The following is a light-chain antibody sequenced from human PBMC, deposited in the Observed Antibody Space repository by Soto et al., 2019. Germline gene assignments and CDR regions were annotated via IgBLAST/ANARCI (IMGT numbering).Light chain of an antibody. J-gene: IGLJ1*01. Sequence: QSALTQPVSVPGSPGQSIAISCTGVRTDVADGYDYVSWYQQHPGQAPQLIIYDVSNRPSGVSDRFSGSKSGITASLTISGLQAEDEAEYYCTSYPNSTPFYVFGTGTKVTVL. CDR3: TSYPNSTPFYV. CDR2: DVS. CDR1: RTDVADGYDY. V-gene: IGLV2-14*03.